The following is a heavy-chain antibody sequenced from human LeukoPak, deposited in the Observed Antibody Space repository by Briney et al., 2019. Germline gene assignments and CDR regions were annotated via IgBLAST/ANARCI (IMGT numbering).Heavy chain of an antibody. CDR1: GFTFGDYA. V-gene: IGHV3-49*03. J-gene: IGHJ4*02. Sequence: GGSLRLSCTASGFTFGDYAMSWFRQAPGKGLEWVGFIRSKAYGGTTEYAASVKGRFTISRDDSKSIAYLQMNSLRTEDTAVYYCTRDWLERLPDYWGQGTLVTVSS. CDR2: IRSKAYGGTT. CDR3: TRDWLERLPDY. D-gene: IGHD1-1*01.